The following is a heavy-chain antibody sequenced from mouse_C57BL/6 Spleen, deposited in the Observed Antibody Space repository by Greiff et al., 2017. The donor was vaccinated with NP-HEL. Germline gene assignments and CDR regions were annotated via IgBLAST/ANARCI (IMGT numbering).Heavy chain of an antibody. CDR3: ARGGMVTRKFAY. V-gene: IGHV1-18*01. CDR1: GYTFTDYN. Sequence: EVQLQQSGPELVKPGASVKIPCKASGYTFTDYNMDWVKQSHGKSLEWIGDINPNNGGTIYNQKFKGKATLTVDKSSSTAYMELRSLTSEDTAVYCCARGGMVTRKFAYWGQGTLVTVSA. CDR2: INPNNGGT. J-gene: IGHJ3*01. D-gene: IGHD2-2*01.